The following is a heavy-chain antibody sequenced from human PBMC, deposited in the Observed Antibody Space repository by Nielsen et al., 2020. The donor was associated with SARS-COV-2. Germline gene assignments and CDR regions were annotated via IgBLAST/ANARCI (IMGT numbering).Heavy chain of an antibody. Sequence: SLKISCAASGFTFDDYATHWVRQAPGKGLEWVSGISWNSGSIGYADSVKGRFTISRDNAKNSLYLQMNSLRAEDTALYYCAKDIEQWLLVDGYRRFDPWGQGTLVTVSS. CDR1: GFTFDDYA. V-gene: IGHV3-9*01. CDR2: ISWNSGSI. D-gene: IGHD6-19*01. CDR3: AKDIEQWLLVDGYRRFDP. J-gene: IGHJ5*02.